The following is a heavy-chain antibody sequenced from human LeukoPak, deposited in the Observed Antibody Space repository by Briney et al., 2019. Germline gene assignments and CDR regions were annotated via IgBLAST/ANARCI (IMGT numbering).Heavy chain of an antibody. J-gene: IGHJ4*02. Sequence: GGSLRLSCAASGFTFSSYGMNWVRQAPGKGLEWVSFISSSSSYIYYADSVKGRFTISRDNAKNSLYLQMNSLRAEDTAVYYCARSYYDSSGYPNFDYWGQGTLSPSPQ. V-gene: IGHV3-21*01. CDR1: GFTFSSYG. CDR2: ISSSSSYI. CDR3: ARSYYDSSGYPNFDY. D-gene: IGHD3-22*01.